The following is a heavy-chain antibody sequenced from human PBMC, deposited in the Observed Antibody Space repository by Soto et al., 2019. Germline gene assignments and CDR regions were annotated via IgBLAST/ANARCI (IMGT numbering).Heavy chain of an antibody. CDR2: ISGSGATK. CDR1: GFTFSSYA. D-gene: IGHD2-15*01. J-gene: IGHJ5*02. CDR3: AKHPVQYCSGGSCRTNESWFDP. V-gene: IGHV3-23*01. Sequence: EVKMMESGGGLVQPGGSLRLACAASGFTFSSYAMSWVRQAPGKGLEWVSSISGSGATKHYTDSVKGRFTVSRDNSKNTRYLQMNSLRAEDTALYTCAKHPVQYCSGGSCRTNESWFDPWGQGTLVTVSS.